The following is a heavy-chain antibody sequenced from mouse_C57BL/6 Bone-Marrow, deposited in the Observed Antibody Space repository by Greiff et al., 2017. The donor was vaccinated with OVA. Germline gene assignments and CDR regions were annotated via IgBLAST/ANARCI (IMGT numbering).Heavy chain of an antibody. Sequence: VQLQQSGAELVRPGTSVKVSCKASGYAFTNYLIEWVKQRPGQGLEWIGVINPGSGGTNYNEKFKGKATLTADKSSITAYMQLHSLTSAYSAVYFCARDLLWLPCCFDVWGTGTTVTVSS. J-gene: IGHJ1*03. CDR1: GYAFTNYL. CDR3: ARDLLWLPCCFDV. D-gene: IGHD2-2*01. V-gene: IGHV1-54*01. CDR2: INPGSGGT.